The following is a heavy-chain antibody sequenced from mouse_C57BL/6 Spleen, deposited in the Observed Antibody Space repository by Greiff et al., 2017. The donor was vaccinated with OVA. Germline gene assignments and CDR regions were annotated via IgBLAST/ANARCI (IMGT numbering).Heavy chain of an antibody. J-gene: IGHJ2*01. D-gene: IGHD2-1*01. CDR1: GYTFTSYW. V-gene: IGHV1-52*01. CDR2: IDPSDSET. Sequence: QVQLKQPGAELVRPGSSVKLSCKASGYTFTSYWMHWVKQRPIQGLEWIGNIDPSDSETHYNQKFKDKATLTVDKSSSTAYMQLSSLTSEDSAVYDCAREGYGNFDYWGQGTTLTVSS. CDR3: AREGYGNFDY.